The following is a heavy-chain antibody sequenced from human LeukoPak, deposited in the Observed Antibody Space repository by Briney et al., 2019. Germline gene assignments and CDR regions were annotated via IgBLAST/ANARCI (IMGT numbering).Heavy chain of an antibody. J-gene: IGHJ4*02. CDR3: ARDIQSSNSYGSS. CDR1: SGSISSYY. Sequence: SETLSLTCTASSGSISSYYWSWIRQPAGKGLEWIGRIYTSGSTNYNPSLKSRVTMSVDTSKNQFSLKLSSVTAADTAVYYCARDIQSSNSYGSSWGQGTLVTVSS. CDR2: IYTSGST. D-gene: IGHD5-18*01. V-gene: IGHV4-4*07.